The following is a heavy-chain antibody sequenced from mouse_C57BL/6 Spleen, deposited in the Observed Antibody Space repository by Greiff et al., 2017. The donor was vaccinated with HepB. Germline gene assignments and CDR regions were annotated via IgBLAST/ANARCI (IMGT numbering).Heavy chain of an antibody. D-gene: IGHD1-1*01. Sequence: EVKLVESGGGLVKPGGSLKLSCAASGFTFSSYAMSWVRQTPEKRLEWVATISDGGSYTYYPDNVKGRFTISRDNAKNNLYLQMSHLKSEDTAMYYCARDGLITTVVATNWYFDVWGTGTTVTVSS. CDR1: GFTFSSYA. CDR3: ARDGLITTVVATNWYFDV. J-gene: IGHJ1*03. CDR2: ISDGGSYT. V-gene: IGHV5-4*01.